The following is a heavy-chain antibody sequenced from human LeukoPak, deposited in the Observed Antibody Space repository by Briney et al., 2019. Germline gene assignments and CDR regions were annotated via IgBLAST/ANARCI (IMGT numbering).Heavy chain of an antibody. V-gene: IGHV3-23*01. J-gene: IGHJ4*02. CDR2: ISGSGGST. CDR3: AKGPDSSGYYPIDY. D-gene: IGHD3-22*01. Sequence: GGSLRLSCAASGFTFSSYAMSWVRQAPGKGLEWVSAISGSGGSTYYADSVKGRFTISRDNSKNTLYLQMNSLRAEDTAVYYCAKGPDSSGYYPIDYWGQGTLVTVSS. CDR1: GFTFSSYA.